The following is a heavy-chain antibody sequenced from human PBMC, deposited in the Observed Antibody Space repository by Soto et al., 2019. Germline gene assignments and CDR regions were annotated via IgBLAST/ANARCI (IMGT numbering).Heavy chain of an antibody. V-gene: IGHV3-48*02. D-gene: IGHD4-17*01. J-gene: IGHJ6*02. Sequence: GGSLRLSCAASGFTFSSYSMNWVRQAPGKGLEWVSYISSSSSTIYYADSVKGRFTISRDNAKNSLYLQMNSLRDEDTAVYYCARDSGYGVYYYYGMDVWGQGTTVTVSS. CDR2: ISSSSSTI. CDR3: ARDSGYGVYYYYGMDV. CDR1: GFTFSSYS.